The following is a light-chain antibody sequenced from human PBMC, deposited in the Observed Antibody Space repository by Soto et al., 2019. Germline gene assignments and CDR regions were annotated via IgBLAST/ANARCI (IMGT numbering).Light chain of an antibody. CDR1: QSVSSSY. V-gene: IGKV3-20*01. Sequence: EIVLTQSPGTLSLSPGERVTLSCRASQSVSSSYLAWYQQKPGQAPRLLIYGASTRATGIPARFSGSGSGTEFTLTISSLQPDDFATYYCQHYNSYSEAFGQGTKVDIK. J-gene: IGKJ1*01. CDR3: QHYNSYSEA. CDR2: GAS.